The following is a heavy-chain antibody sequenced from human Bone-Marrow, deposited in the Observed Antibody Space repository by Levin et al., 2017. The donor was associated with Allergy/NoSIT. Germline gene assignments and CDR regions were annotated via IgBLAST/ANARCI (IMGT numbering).Heavy chain of an antibody. Sequence: AGGSLRLSCAASGFTFSSYSMNWVRQAPGKGLEWVSSISSGSSYMYYADAVKGRFTISSDNAKHSLSLQMNSLRAEDTAMYYCARAEGGCSGGNCFSGGSFDDWGEGSLVTVSS. D-gene: IGHD2-15*01. J-gene: IGHJ4*02. CDR1: GFTFSSYS. V-gene: IGHV3-21*06. CDR2: ISSGSSYM. CDR3: ARAEGGCSGGNCFSGGSFDD.